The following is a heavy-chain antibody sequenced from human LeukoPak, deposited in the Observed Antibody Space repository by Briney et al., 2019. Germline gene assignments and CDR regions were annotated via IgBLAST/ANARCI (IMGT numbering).Heavy chain of an antibody. CDR3: ARVRRGPPSTYAFDI. D-gene: IGHD3-16*01. V-gene: IGHV3-48*03. Sequence: QPGGFLRLSCAASGFTFSSYEMNWVRQAPGKGLEWVSYISSSGSTIYYADSVKGRFTISRDNAKNSLYLQMNSLRAEDTAVYYCARVRRGPPSTYAFDIWGQGTMVTVSS. CDR1: GFTFSSYE. J-gene: IGHJ3*02. CDR2: ISSSGSTI.